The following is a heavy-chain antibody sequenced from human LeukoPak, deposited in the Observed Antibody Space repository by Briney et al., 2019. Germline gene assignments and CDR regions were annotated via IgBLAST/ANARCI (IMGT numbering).Heavy chain of an antibody. CDR2: INHSRST. V-gene: IGHV4-34*01. CDR1: GGSFSGYY. Sequence: SETLSLTCAVYGGSFSGYYWSWIRQPPGKGLEWIGEINHSRSTNYNPSLKSRVTISVDTSKNQFSLKLSSVTAADTAVYYCARGPVVPAAIKDYSYGMDVWGQGTTVTVSS. J-gene: IGHJ6*02. D-gene: IGHD2-2*02. CDR3: ARGPVVPAAIKDYSYGMDV.